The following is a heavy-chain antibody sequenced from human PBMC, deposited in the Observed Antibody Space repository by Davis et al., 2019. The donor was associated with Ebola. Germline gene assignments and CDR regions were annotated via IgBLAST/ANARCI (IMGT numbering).Heavy chain of an antibody. CDR2: VYASGNA. Sequence: SETLSLTCTVTGVSMSSRSYFWGWIRQSPGRGLECIGTVYASGNAYYNPSLKSRVTISVDTSKNQFSLKLSSVTAADTAVYYCARVRRGGDYFDYWGQGTLVTVSS. CDR1: GVSMSSRSYF. J-gene: IGHJ4*02. D-gene: IGHD2-21*01. V-gene: IGHV4-39*07. CDR3: ARVRRGGDYFDY.